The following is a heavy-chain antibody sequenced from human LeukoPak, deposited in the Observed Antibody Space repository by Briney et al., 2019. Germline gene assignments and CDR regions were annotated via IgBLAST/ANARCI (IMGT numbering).Heavy chain of an antibody. CDR3: AKDDGWLYYNH. CDR1: GFTFSNHG. V-gene: IGHV3-23*01. D-gene: IGHD3-22*01. J-gene: IGHJ4*02. Sequence: PGGSLRLSCTASGFTFSNHGMDWVRQAPGKGLEWVSGISPGGEIPYYADSVKGRFTISRDNSKDTVSLQMHSLRDEDTATYYCAKDDGWLYYNHWGQGTLVTVSS. CDR2: ISPGGEIP.